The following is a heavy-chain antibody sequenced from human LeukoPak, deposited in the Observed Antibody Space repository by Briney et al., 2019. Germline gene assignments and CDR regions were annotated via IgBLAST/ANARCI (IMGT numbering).Heavy chain of an antibody. Sequence: PGGSLRLSCAASGFTFSDYYMSWIRQAPGKGLEWVSYISNSGDTICYADSVKGRFTISRDNAKNSLYLQMNSLRAEDTAVYYCARAAVAGVWAWGQGTLVTVSS. D-gene: IGHD6-19*01. CDR1: GFTFSDYY. CDR3: ARAAVAGVWA. CDR2: ISNSGDTI. V-gene: IGHV3-11*01. J-gene: IGHJ5*02.